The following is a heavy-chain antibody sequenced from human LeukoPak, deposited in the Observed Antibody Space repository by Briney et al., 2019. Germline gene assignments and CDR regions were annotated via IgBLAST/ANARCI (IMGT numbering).Heavy chain of an antibody. CDR3: AREDCSSTSCQFDY. CDR2: ISAYNGNT. D-gene: IGHD2-2*01. CDR1: GYTFTSYG. Sequence: GASVKVSCEASGYTFTSYGISWVRQAPGQGLEWMGWISAYNGNTNYAQKLQGRVTMTTDTSTSTAYMELRSLRSDDTAVYYCAREDCSSTSCQFDYWGQGTLVTVSS. V-gene: IGHV1-18*01. J-gene: IGHJ4*02.